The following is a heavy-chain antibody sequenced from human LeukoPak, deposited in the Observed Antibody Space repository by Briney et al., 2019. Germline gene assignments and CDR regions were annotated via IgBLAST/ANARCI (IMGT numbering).Heavy chain of an antibody. D-gene: IGHD6-19*01. CDR2: ISWNSGSI. Sequence: PGRSLRLSCAASGSTFDDYAMHWVRQAPGKGLEWVSGISWNSGSIGYADSVKGRFTISRDNAKNSPYLQMNSLRAEDTALYYCAKDIPYSSGWSVYDAFDIWGQGTMVTVSS. V-gene: IGHV3-9*01. CDR1: GSTFDDYA. J-gene: IGHJ3*02. CDR3: AKDIPYSSGWSVYDAFDI.